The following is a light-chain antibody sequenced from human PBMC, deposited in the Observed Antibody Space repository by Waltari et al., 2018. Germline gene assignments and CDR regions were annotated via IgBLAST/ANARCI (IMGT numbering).Light chain of an antibody. Sequence: QSALTQPASVSGSPGQSITISCTGTSSDVGGYKYVSWYQQHPGKAPKLMIYDVSNRPSGVSNRFSGSKSGNTASLTISGLQAEDEADYYCSSYTSTDVVFGGGTKLTVL. CDR2: DVS. CDR1: SSDVGGYKY. J-gene: IGLJ2*01. V-gene: IGLV2-14*01. CDR3: SSYTSTDVV.